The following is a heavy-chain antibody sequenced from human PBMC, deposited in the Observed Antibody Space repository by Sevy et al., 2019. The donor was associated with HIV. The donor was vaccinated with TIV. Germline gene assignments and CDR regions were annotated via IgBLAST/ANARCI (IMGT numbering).Heavy chain of an antibody. CDR2: IYYSGST. CDR3: ARCGGYCSGGSCYNWYFDL. Sequence: SEPLSLTCTVPGGSFSSSSYYWGWIRQPPGKGLEWIGSIYYSGSTYYNPSLKSRVTISVDTSKNQFSLKRSSVTAADAAVYYSARCGGYCSGGSCYNWYFDLWGRGTLVTVSS. CDR1: GGSFSSSSYY. D-gene: IGHD2-15*01. V-gene: IGHV4-39*01. J-gene: IGHJ2*01.